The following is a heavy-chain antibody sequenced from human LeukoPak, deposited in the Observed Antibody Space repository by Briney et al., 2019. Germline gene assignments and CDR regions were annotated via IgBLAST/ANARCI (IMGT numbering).Heavy chain of an antibody. CDR3: ARFPNTAMVMGLEYYYYGMDV. CDR1: GYTFTSYY. CDR2: INPSGGST. D-gene: IGHD5-18*01. V-gene: IGHV1-46*01. Sequence: ASVKVSCKASGYTFTSYYMHWVRQAPGQGLEWMGIINPSGGSTSYAQKFQGRVTMTRDTSTSTVYMELSRLRSEDTAVYYCARFPNTAMVMGLEYYYYGMDVWGQGTTVTVS. J-gene: IGHJ6*02.